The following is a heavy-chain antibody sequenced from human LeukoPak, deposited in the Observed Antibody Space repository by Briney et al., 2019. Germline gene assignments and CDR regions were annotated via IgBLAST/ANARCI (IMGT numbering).Heavy chain of an antibody. V-gene: IGHV3-23*01. D-gene: IGHD6-19*01. Sequence: GGSLRLSCAASGFTFSSYAMSWVRQAPGKGLEWVSSISGSGGSTYYADSVRGRFTISRDNSKYTLYLQMNSLRAEDTAVYYCAKAPIAVAGMGWGQGTLVTVSS. J-gene: IGHJ4*02. CDR2: ISGSGGST. CDR3: AKAPIAVAGMG. CDR1: GFTFSSYA.